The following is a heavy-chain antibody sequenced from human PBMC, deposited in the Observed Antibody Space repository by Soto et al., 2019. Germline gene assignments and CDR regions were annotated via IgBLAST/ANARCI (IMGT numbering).Heavy chain of an antibody. D-gene: IGHD5-12*01. CDR3: PRGSTYSGYELWGWVDP. V-gene: IGHV1-18*01. CDR2: ISAYNGNT. Sequence: QLQLVQSGAEVKKPGASVKVSCKASGYIFTSFAINWVRQAPGQGLEWMGWISAYNGNTKYAQKIQDRVSMTTNTSTRTAYMELRSLRSDDTAVYYCPRGSTYSGYELWGWVDPWGQGTLVTVSS. CDR1: GYIFTSFA. J-gene: IGHJ5*02.